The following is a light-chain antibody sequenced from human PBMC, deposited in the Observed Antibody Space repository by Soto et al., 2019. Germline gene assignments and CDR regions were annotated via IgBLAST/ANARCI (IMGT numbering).Light chain of an antibody. CDR2: DAS. Sequence: EIVLTQSPATLSLSPGDRVTLSCRASQSVSSYLAWYQQKPGQAPRLLIYDASNRATGIPARFSGSGSGTDFTLTISSLEPEDFAVYYCQQRSNWLVTFGQGTRLEIK. CDR3: QQRSNWLVT. CDR1: QSVSSY. J-gene: IGKJ5*01. V-gene: IGKV3-11*01.